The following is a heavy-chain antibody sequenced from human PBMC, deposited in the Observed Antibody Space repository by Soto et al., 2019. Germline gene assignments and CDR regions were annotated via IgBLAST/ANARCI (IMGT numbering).Heavy chain of an antibody. CDR1: GYSFNTYW. Sequence: PGESLKISCKGSGYSFNTYWIGWVRQMPGKGLEWMGIIYPDDSDTKYSPSFQGQVTISGDKSISTAYLQWSSLKASDTAMYYCARHTWSTGSPAAFDYWGQGTLVTVSS. J-gene: IGHJ4*02. V-gene: IGHV5-51*01. D-gene: IGHD1-1*01. CDR3: ARHTWSTGSPAAFDY. CDR2: IYPDDSDT.